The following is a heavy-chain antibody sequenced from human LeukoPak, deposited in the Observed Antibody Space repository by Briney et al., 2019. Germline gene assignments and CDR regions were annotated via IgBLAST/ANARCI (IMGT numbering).Heavy chain of an antibody. D-gene: IGHD3-22*01. CDR2: IKQDGSEK. CDR1: GFTFSTFA. V-gene: IGHV3-7*01. J-gene: IGHJ6*03. CDR3: ARDYDSSGYYGVYYYMDV. Sequence: GGSLRLSCAASGFTFSTFAMIWVRQAPGKGLEWVANIKQDGSEKYYVDSVKGRFTISRDNAKNSLYLQMNSLRAEDTAVYYCARDYDSSGYYGVYYYMDVWGKGTTVTVSS.